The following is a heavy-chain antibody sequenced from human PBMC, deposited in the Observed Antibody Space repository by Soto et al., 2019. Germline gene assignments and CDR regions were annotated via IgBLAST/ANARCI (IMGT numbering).Heavy chain of an antibody. D-gene: IGHD3-10*01. J-gene: IGHJ4*02. CDR3: AKDWFWAFDS. CDR1: GFMFDKFV. V-gene: IGHV3-23*01. Sequence: EVQLLESGGGLVQPGGSLRVSFAATGFMFDKFVMAWVRQAPGKGLEWVSSISYSGGRTYYADSVKGRFTISRDNVNNTLYLQMNTLRPEDTAVYYCAKDWFWAFDSWGQGTLVAVSS. CDR2: ISYSGGRT.